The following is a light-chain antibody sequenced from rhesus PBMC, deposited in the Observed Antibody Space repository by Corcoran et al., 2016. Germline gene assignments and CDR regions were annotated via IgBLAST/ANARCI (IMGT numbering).Light chain of an antibody. Sequence: DIQMTQSPSSLSASVGDRVTITCRASENVNKYLHWYQQKPGKAPKLLIYTASTLQSGVPSRFSGSGSGTDYTVTISSLQPEDVATYYCQHSYGNPLTFGGGTKVEIK. CDR3: QHSYGNPLT. CDR1: ENVNKY. CDR2: TAS. V-gene: IGKV1-74*01. J-gene: IGKJ4*01.